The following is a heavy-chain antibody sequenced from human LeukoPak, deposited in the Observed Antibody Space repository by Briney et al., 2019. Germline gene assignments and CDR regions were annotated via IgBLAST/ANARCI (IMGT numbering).Heavy chain of an antibody. D-gene: IGHD1-1*01. Sequence: PGGSLRLSCAASGFTFSSYSMNWVRQAPGKGLGWVSSISSSGSNIYYADSVKGRFTISRDNAKNSLYLQMNSLRVEDTAVYYCARCTTGRTFGSLREIKRSREIDYWGQGTLVTVSS. CDR1: GFTFSSYS. CDR2: ISSSGSNI. J-gene: IGHJ4*02. V-gene: IGHV3-21*01. CDR3: ARCTTGRTFGSLREIKRSREIDY.